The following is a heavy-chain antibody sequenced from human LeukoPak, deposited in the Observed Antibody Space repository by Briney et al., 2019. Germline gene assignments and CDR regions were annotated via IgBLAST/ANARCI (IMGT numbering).Heavy chain of an antibody. V-gene: IGHV1-2*02. D-gene: IGHD3-3*01. CDR2: INPNSGGT. J-gene: IGHJ3*02. Sequence: ASVKVSCKASGYTFTGYYMHWVRQAPGQGLEWMGWINPNSGGTNYAQKFQGRVTMTRDTSISTAYMELSRLRSDDTAVYYCASPGGAFGVVDDDAFDIWGQGTMVTVSS. CDR1: GYTFTGYY. CDR3: ASPGGAFGVVDDDAFDI.